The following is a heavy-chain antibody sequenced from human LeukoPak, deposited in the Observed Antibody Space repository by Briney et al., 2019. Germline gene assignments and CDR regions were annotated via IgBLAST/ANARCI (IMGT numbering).Heavy chain of an antibody. CDR2: MNPDGTAT. CDR1: GFSFSDYW. D-gene: IGHD6-19*01. CDR3: GRFGYVAGVDL. V-gene: IGHV3-7*01. J-gene: IGHJ4*02. Sequence: GGSLTLSCAASGFSFSDYWMTWVRQAPGAGLEFVANMNPDGTATYYADPVKGRFTISRDNAKNLVYLQMNSLRAEDAAVYHCGRFGYVAGVDLWGQGTLVTGSS.